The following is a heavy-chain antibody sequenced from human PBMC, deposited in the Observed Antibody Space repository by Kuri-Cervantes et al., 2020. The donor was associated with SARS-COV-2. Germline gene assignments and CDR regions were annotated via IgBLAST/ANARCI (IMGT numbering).Heavy chain of an antibody. CDR1: GESFSGYY. D-gene: IGHD3-3*01. CDR2: IYYSGST. V-gene: IGHV4-34*01. CDR3: AGGGLRIFGVVSSWFGP. Sequence: SQTLSLTCAFYGESFSGYYWGWIRQPPGKGLEWIGSIYYSGSTYYNPSLKSRVTISVDTSKNQFSLKLSSVTAADTAVYYCAGGGLRIFGVVSSWFGPWGQGTLVTVSS. J-gene: IGHJ5*02.